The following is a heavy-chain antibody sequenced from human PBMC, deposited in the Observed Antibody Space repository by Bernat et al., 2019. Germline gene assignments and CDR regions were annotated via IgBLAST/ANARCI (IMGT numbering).Heavy chain of an antibody. Sequence: EVQLVESGGGLVQPGGSLRLSCSASGFTFSSYAMHWVRQAPGKGLEYVSAISSNGCSTSYSYSGKGRFTILTDNSKNTVYLQVGNLRTEDAAVYYCVNRNDYGAYDWSVDVWGQGTTVTVSS. J-gene: IGHJ6*02. D-gene: IGHD4-17*01. CDR3: VNRNDYGAYDWSVDV. CDR2: ISSNGCST. V-gene: IGHV3-64D*06. CDR1: GFTFSSYA.